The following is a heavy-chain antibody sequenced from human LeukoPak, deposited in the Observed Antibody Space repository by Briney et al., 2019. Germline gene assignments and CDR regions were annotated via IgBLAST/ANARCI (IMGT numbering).Heavy chain of an antibody. Sequence: GGSLRLSCAASALTFGSYSMNWVRQAPGKGLEWVSHISSSSSTIYYAESVQVRFTISRDNGKNSLYLQMNSMRAEDTAVYYCAKAGFTFSDYFGSFLDFWGQGTLVTVSS. CDR2: ISSSSSTI. D-gene: IGHD3-10*01. V-gene: IGHV3-48*01. CDR1: ALTFGSYS. CDR3: AKAGFTFSDYFGSFLDF. J-gene: IGHJ4*02.